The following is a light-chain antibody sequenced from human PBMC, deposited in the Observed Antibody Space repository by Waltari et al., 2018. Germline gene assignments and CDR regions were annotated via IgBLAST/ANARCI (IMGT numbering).Light chain of an antibody. J-gene: IGLJ2*01. CDR3: CSYAGSSTLI. CDR2: DAN. V-gene: IGLV2-23*01. CDR1: SSDFGSYSL. Sequence: QSALTQPASVSGSPGQSITISCTGTSSDFGSYSLVSWSLQYPGKVPKLIVYDANQRPSGVSSRFSGSKSGNTASLTISGLQAEDEADYYCCSYAGSSTLIFGGGTKVTVL.